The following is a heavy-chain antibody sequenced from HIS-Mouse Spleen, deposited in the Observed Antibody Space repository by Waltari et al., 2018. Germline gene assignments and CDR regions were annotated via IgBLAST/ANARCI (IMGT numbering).Heavy chain of an antibody. CDR3: ARIAEGYTSGWYAFDY. D-gene: IGHD6-19*01. Sequence: QVTLRESGPALVKPTQTLTLTCTFSGFSLSTRGMCVRWIRQPPGKALEWLARIDWDDDKYYSTSLKTRLTISRDTSKNQVVLTMTNMDPLDTATYYCARIAEGYTSGWYAFDYWGQGTLVTVSS. CDR1: GFSLSTRGMC. V-gene: IGHV2-70*15. J-gene: IGHJ4*02. CDR2: IDWDDDK.